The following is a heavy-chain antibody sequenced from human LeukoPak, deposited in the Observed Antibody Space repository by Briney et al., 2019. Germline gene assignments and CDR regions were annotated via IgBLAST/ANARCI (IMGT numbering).Heavy chain of an antibody. V-gene: IGHV6-1*01. D-gene: IGHD1-1*01. CDR2: TFYRSKWYN. CDR1: GDSVSRHDLT. J-gene: IGHJ4*02. CDR3: ARSYDWVFDY. Sequence: SSQTLSLTCAISGDSVSRHDLTRDWVRQSPSRGLEWLGRTFYRSKWYNDYAVSVKSRITVSPDTSKNQFSLHLNSVTPEDTAVYYCARSYDWVFDYWGQGTRVTVSS.